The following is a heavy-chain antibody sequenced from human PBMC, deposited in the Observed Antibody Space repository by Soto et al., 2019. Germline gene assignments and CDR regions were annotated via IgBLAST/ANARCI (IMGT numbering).Heavy chain of an antibody. D-gene: IGHD6-19*01. CDR2: ISYDGSNK. Sequence: PGGSLRLSCAASGFTFSSYGMHWVRQAPGKGLEWVAVISYDGSNKYYADSVKGRFTISRDNSKNTLYLQMNSLRAEDTAVYYCAMNRDESGGIAVAGKLSGFDPWGQGTLVTVSS. J-gene: IGHJ5*02. V-gene: IGHV3-30*03. CDR1: GFTFSSYG. CDR3: AMNRDESGGIAVAGKLSGFDP.